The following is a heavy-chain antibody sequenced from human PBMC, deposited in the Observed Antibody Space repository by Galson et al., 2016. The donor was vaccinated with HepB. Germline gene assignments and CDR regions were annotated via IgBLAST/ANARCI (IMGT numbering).Heavy chain of an antibody. V-gene: IGHV3-23*01. J-gene: IGHJ4*02. CDR2: ISGSGGSA. CDR1: VFSFGSYA. Sequence: SLRLSCAASVFSFGSYAMSWVRQAPGKGLEWVSSISGSGGSAYYADSVKGRFTISRDNSKKTRVLRMSSLRDEDRAVYYSAKGAALHHVAVIAIPPYYFDSWGQGTLVSVSS. CDR3: AKGAALHHVAVIAIPPYYFDS. D-gene: IGHD2-21*01.